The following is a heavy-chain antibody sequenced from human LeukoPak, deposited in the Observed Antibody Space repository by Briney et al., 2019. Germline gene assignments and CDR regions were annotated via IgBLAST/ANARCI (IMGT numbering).Heavy chain of an antibody. CDR1: GFTFSNYA. D-gene: IGHD3-3*02. CDR3: ARRFAAQLAFVDV. Sequence: PGGSLRLSCAASGFTFSNYAMHWVRQAPGKGLEYVAAISYNGGSTYYANSVKGRFTTSRDNSKNTMYLQMGSLIAEDMAVYYCARRFAAQLAFVDVWGKGTTVTISS. J-gene: IGHJ6*04. V-gene: IGHV3-64*01. CDR2: ISYNGGST.